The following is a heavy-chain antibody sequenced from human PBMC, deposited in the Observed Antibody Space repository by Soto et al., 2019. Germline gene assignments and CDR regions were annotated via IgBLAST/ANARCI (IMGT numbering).Heavy chain of an antibody. J-gene: IGHJ6*03. CDR2: ISSNGGST. CDR1: GFPFSSYA. V-gene: IGHV3-64*01. Sequence: GGSLRLSCAASGFPFSSYAMHWVRQAPGKGLEYVSAISSNGGSTYYANSVKGRFTISRDNSKNTLYLQMGSLRAEDMAVYYCARVPETYYDFWSGYRPYMDVWGKGTTVTVSS. CDR3: ARVPETYYDFWSGYRPYMDV. D-gene: IGHD3-3*01.